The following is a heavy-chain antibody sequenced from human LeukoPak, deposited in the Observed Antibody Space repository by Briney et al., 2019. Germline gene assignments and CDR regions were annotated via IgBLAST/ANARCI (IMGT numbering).Heavy chain of an antibody. D-gene: IGHD2-15*01. Sequence: SQTLSLTCTVSGGSISSGGYYWSWIRQHPGKGLGWIGYIYYSGSTYYNPSLKSRVTISVDTSKNQFSLKLSSVTAADTAVYYCARAQRYCSGGSCSNFDYWGQGTLVTVSS. J-gene: IGHJ4*02. CDR2: IYYSGST. V-gene: IGHV4-31*03. CDR1: GGSISSGGYY. CDR3: ARAQRYCSGGSCSNFDY.